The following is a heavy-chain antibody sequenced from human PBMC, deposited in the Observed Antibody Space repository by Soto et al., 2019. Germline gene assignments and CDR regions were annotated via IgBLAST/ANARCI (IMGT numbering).Heavy chain of an antibody. Sequence: GGSLRLSCAASGFTFSSYAMSWVRQAPGKGLEWVSAISGSGGSTYYADSVKGRFTFSRDNSKNTLYLQMNSLRAEDTAVYYCAKDLNSNYNYYYYMDVWGKGTTVTVSS. CDR3: AKDLNSNYNYYYYMDV. D-gene: IGHD4-4*01. J-gene: IGHJ6*03. CDR2: ISGSGGST. V-gene: IGHV3-23*01. CDR1: GFTFSSYA.